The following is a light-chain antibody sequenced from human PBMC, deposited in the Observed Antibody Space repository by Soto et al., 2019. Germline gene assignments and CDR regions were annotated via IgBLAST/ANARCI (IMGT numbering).Light chain of an antibody. J-gene: IGKJ4*01. CDR2: KAS. Sequence: DIQMTQSPSTLSASVGDRVTITCRASQSISSWLAWYQQKPGKAPKLLIYKASSLESGVPSRFSGSGSGTEFTLTISSLQPDDFATYYCQQYNSYVTVGGGTKMEIK. CDR1: QSISSW. V-gene: IGKV1-5*03. CDR3: QQYNSYVT.